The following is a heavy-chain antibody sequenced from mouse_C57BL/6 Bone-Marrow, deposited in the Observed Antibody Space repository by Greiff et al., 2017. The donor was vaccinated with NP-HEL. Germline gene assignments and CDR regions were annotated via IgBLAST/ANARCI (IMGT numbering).Heavy chain of an antibody. CDR3: ARADKNSYGNYRGWGAMDY. Sequence: EVQLQQSGPELVKPGASVKISCKASGYSFTGYYMHWVKQSSEKSLEWIGEINPSTGGTSYNQKFKGKATLTVDKSSSTAYMQLKSLTSEDSAVYYCARADKNSYGNYRGWGAMDYWGQGTSVTVSS. CDR2: INPSTGGT. D-gene: IGHD2-1*01. V-gene: IGHV1-43*01. CDR1: GYSFTGYY. J-gene: IGHJ4*01.